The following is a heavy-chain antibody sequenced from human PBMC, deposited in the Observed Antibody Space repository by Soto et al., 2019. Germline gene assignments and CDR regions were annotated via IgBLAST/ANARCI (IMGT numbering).Heavy chain of an antibody. J-gene: IGHJ4*02. CDR2: IYYSGNT. CDR1: GGSIRNVDYY. V-gene: IGHV4-30-4*01. CDR3: ASYTYYYDSSGFYPQSFGY. D-gene: IGHD3-22*01. Sequence: SETLSLTCTVSGGSIRNVDYYWSWIRQPPGKGLEWIGYIYYSGNTFYNPSLRSRVSISVDTSENQFSLKLSSVTAADTAVYYCASYTYYYDSSGFYPQSFGYWGQGTLVTISS.